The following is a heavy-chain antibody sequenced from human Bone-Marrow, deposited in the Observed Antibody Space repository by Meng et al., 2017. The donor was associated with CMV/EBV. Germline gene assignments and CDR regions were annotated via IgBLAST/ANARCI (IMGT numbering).Heavy chain of an antibody. J-gene: IGHJ5*02. CDR3: ARRNVGGSRWFDP. D-gene: IGHD2-15*01. Sequence: GGSLRLSCAASGFTFSSYSMNWVRQAPGKGLEWVSYISSSSSTIYYADSVKGRFTISRDNAKNSLYLQMNSLRAEDTAVYYCARRNVGGSRWFDPWGQGTLVTVSS. V-gene: IGHV3-48*04. CDR2: ISSSSSTI. CDR1: GFTFSSYS.